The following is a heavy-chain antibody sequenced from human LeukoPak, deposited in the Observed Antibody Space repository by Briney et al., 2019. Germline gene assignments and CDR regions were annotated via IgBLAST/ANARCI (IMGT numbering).Heavy chain of an antibody. Sequence: PGGSLRLSCAASGFIFDDHGMNWVRQAPGKGLEWVSGINWSGGSTSYADSVKGRFTISRDNAKNSLYLQMNSLRAEDTAVYYCARIEYYDSSGYLPYYYYYYMDVWGKGTTVTVSS. V-gene: IGHV3-20*04. CDR2: INWSGGST. CDR1: GFIFDDHG. J-gene: IGHJ6*03. CDR3: ARIEYYDSSGYLPYYYYYYMDV. D-gene: IGHD3-22*01.